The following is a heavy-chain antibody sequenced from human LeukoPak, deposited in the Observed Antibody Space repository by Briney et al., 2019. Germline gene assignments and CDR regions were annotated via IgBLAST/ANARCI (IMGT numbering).Heavy chain of an antibody. CDR2: ISGSGGST. CDR3: ASGPTITMVRGTAVDY. CDR1: GFTFSSYA. V-gene: IGHV3-23*01. Sequence: PGGSLRLSCAASGFTFSSYAMSWVRQAPGKGLEWVSAISGSGGSTYYAGSVKGRFTISRDNSKNTLYLQMNSLRAEDTAVYYCASGPTITMVRGTAVDYWGQGTLVTVSS. J-gene: IGHJ4*02. D-gene: IGHD3-10*01.